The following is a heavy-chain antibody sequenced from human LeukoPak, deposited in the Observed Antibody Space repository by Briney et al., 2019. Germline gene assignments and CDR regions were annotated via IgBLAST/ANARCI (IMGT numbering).Heavy chain of an antibody. Sequence: PSETLSLTCAVSGYSIGSGYYWGWIRPPPGKGLEWIGSIYHSGSTYYNPSLKSRVTISVDTSKNQFSLKLSSVTAADTAVYYCARALGIVVVPAANTQYNWFDPWGQGTLVTVSS. V-gene: IGHV4-38-2*01. CDR2: IYHSGST. J-gene: IGHJ5*02. CDR1: GYSIGSGYY. CDR3: ARALGIVVVPAANTQYNWFDP. D-gene: IGHD2-2*01.